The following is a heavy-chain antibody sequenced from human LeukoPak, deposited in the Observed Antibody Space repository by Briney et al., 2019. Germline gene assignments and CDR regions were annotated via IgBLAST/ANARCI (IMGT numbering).Heavy chain of an antibody. CDR1: GFPFIEYS. V-gene: IGHV3-48*01. D-gene: IGHD2-2*01. Sequence: GGSLRLSCTASGFPFIEYSMNWVRQAPGKGLEWISYIGIDSGNTKYADSVRGRFTISADKAKNSLYLQMNSLRAEDTAVYYCAKSEGDCSSTSCYEVYFDYWGQGTLVTVSS. CDR2: IGIDSGNT. CDR3: AKSEGDCSSTSCYEVYFDY. J-gene: IGHJ4*02.